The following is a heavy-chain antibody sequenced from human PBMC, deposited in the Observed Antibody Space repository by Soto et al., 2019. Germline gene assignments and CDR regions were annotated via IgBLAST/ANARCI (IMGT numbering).Heavy chain of an antibody. D-gene: IGHD3-10*01. CDR2: ISSGGDNT. V-gene: IGHV3-23*01. J-gene: IGHJ4*02. Sequence: EVQLLESGGDLVQPGGSLRLSCAASGFTFSSNSMTWVRQAPGKGLEWVAGISSGGDNTWHADSVKGRFTISRDNSKNTMYLQMNSLRVDDTAVYYCVKLDGFGEYCGQGSLVTVSS. CDR3: VKLDGFGEY. CDR1: GFTFSSNS.